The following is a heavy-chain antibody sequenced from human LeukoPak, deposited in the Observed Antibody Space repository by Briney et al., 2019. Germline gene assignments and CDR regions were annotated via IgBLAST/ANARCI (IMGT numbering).Heavy chain of an antibody. J-gene: IGHJ3*02. Sequence: SETLSLTCSVSGGSISSYYWSWIRQPPGKGLEWIGCVFYSGSTSYNPSLKSRVTISLDTSKNQFSLKVSSVTAADTAMYYCARSLRLWDAFDIWGQGTTVTVSS. CDR3: ARSLRLWDAFDI. V-gene: IGHV4-59*01. D-gene: IGHD5-18*01. CDR1: GGSISSYY. CDR2: VFYSGST.